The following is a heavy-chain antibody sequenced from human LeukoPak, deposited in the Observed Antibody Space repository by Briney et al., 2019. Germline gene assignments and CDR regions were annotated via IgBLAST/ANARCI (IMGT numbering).Heavy chain of an antibody. CDR1: GFTVSSNY. Sequence: PGGSLRLSCAASGFTVSSNYMSWVRQAPGKGLEWVSVIYSGGSTYYADSVKGRFTISRDNSKNTLYLQMNSLRAEDTAVYYCARELPRSAYFDYWGQGTLVTVSS. CDR3: ARELPRSAYFDY. V-gene: IGHV3-66*01. J-gene: IGHJ4*02. D-gene: IGHD2-2*01. CDR2: IYSGGST.